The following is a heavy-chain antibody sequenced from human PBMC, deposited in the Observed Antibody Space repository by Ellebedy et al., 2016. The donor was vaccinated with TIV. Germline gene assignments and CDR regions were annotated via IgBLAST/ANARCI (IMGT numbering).Heavy chain of an antibody. Sequence: ASVTVSCKASGYTFTTPGISWVRQAPGQGLEWMGWISAYNGNTRHAQKFQGRVTMTTDTSTSTAYMELRSLRSDDTAMYYCARDTNNITGPDAFDIWGQGTMVTVSS. V-gene: IGHV1-18*01. CDR3: ARDTNNITGPDAFDI. CDR1: GYTFTTPG. D-gene: IGHD1-14*01. J-gene: IGHJ3*02. CDR2: ISAYNGNT.